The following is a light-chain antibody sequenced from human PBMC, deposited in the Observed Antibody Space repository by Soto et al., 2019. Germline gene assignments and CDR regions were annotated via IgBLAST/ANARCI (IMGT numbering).Light chain of an antibody. CDR3: MQALQIRVE. CDR2: LGS. Sequence: DSVMTQFPLSLSVTPGEPASISCRSSQSLLHSDGYNYLDWYVQKPGQSPQLLIYLGSNRASGVPDRFSGSGSGTDFTLKISRVEAKDVGVYYCMQALQIRVEFGQGTKVEIK. V-gene: IGKV2-28*01. J-gene: IGKJ1*01. CDR1: QSLLHSDGYNY.